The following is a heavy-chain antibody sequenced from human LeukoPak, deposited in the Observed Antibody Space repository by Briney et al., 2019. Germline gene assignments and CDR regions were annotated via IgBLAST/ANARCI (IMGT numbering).Heavy chain of an antibody. V-gene: IGHV3-74*01. CDR3: AKPHSYYDSSGYPVGDAFDI. Sequence: GGSLRLSCAASGFTFSNYWMHWVRQAPGKGLEWLSRINSDGSGTNYADSVKGRFTISRDNSKNTMYLQMNSLRTEDTAVYYCAKPHSYYDSSGYPVGDAFDIWGQGTMVTVSS. J-gene: IGHJ3*02. D-gene: IGHD3-22*01. CDR2: INSDGSGT. CDR1: GFTFSNYW.